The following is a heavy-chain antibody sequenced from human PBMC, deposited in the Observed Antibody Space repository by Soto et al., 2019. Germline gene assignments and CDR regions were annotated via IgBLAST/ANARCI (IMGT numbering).Heavy chain of an antibody. V-gene: IGHV4-31*03. D-gene: IGHD1-1*01. CDR3: ARADSTNDLRTWFDP. J-gene: IGHJ5*02. CDR1: GGSISSGGYY. Sequence: SETLSLTCTVSGGSISSGGYYWSWIRQHPGKGLEWIGYIYYSGSTYYNPSLKSRVTISVDTSKNQFSLKLSSVTAADTAVYYCARADSTNDLRTWFDPWGQGTLVTVSS. CDR2: IYYSGST.